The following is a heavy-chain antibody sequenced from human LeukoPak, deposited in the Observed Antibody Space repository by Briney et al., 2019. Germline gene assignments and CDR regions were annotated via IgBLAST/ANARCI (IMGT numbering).Heavy chain of an antibody. Sequence: ASVKVSCKASGYTFTGCYMYWVRQAPGQGLEWMGWINPNSGGTNYAQKFQGRVTMTRDTSISTAYMELSSLSSDDTALYYCARGIVGATTWFDPWGHGTLVTVSS. D-gene: IGHD1-26*01. CDR2: INPNSGGT. J-gene: IGHJ5*02. CDR3: ARGIVGATTWFDP. V-gene: IGHV1-2*02. CDR1: GYTFTGCY.